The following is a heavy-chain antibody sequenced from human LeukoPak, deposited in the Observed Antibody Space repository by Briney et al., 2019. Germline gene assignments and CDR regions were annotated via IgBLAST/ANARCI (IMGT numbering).Heavy chain of an antibody. CDR2: IYPGDSDT. V-gene: IGHV5-51*01. J-gene: IGHJ4*02. Sequence: GESLKISCKGSGYSFSSYWIAWVRQMPGKGLEWMGSIYPGDSDTRYSPSFQGQVTISADKSISTAYLQWSSLKASDTAMYYCARHALRDNWNDEVGYWGQGTLVTVSS. CDR1: GYSFSSYW. D-gene: IGHD1-1*01. CDR3: ARHALRDNWNDEVGY.